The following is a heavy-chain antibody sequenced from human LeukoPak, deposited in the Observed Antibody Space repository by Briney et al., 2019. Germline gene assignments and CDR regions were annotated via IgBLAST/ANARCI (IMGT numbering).Heavy chain of an antibody. CDR2: VSYDGSNE. CDR1: GFTFSGYA. Sequence: GRSLRLSCAASGFTFSGYAMHWVRQAPGKGLEWVAVVSYDGSNEYYADSVKGRFTISRDNSKNTLYLQMNSLSVEDTAVYYCARVGYYASGPFSYFDYWGQGTLVTVSS. CDR3: ARVGYYASGPFSYFDY. D-gene: IGHD3-10*01. V-gene: IGHV3-30-3*01. J-gene: IGHJ4*02.